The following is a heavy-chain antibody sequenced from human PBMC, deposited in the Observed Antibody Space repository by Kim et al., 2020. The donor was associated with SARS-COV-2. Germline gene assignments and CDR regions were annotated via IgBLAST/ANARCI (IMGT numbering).Heavy chain of an antibody. CDR1: GGSISSSSYY. V-gene: IGHV4-39*01. CDR2: IYYSGST. D-gene: IGHD3-22*01. Sequence: SETLSLTCTVSGGSISSSSYYWGWIRQPPGKGLEWIGSIYYSGSTYYNPSLNSRVTISVDTSKNQFSLKLSSLTAADTAVYYCARHPSITMIVIAWYFDLWGRSTLVTVSS. J-gene: IGHJ2*01. CDR3: ARHPSITMIVIAWYFDL.